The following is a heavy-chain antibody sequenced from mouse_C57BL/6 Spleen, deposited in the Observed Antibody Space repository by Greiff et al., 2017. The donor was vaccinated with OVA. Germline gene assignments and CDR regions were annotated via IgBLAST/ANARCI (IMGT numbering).Heavy chain of an antibody. Sequence: EVKVVESGGGLVQPGGSLKLSCAASGFTFSDYYMYWVRQTPEKRLEWVAYISNGGGSTYYPDTVKGRFTISRDNAKNTRYLQMSRLNSEDTAMYYCARNPVVAPYFDVWGTGTTVTVSS. CDR1: GFTFSDYY. CDR2: ISNGGGST. D-gene: IGHD1-1*01. CDR3: ARNPVVAPYFDV. J-gene: IGHJ1*03. V-gene: IGHV5-12*01.